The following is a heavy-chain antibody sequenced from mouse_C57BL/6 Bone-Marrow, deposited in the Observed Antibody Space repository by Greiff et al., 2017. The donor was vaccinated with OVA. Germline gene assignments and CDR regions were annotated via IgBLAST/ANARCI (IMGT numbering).Heavy chain of an antibody. Sequence: QVQLQQSGAELARPGASVKLSCKASGYTFTSYGISWVKQRTGQGLEWIGEIYPRSGNTYYNEKFKGKATLTADKSSSTAYMELRSRTSEDSAVYVCARLIYYGSSYWYFDVWGTGTTVTVSS. CDR3: ARLIYYGSSYWYFDV. D-gene: IGHD1-1*01. CDR2: IYPRSGNT. J-gene: IGHJ1*03. CDR1: GYTFTSYG. V-gene: IGHV1-81*01.